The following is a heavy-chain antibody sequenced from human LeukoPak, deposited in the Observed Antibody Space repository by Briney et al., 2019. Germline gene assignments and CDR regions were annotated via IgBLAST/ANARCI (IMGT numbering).Heavy chain of an antibody. CDR2: INPSGGST. V-gene: IGHV1-46*01. Sequence: EASVKVSCKASGYTFTGYYMHWVRQAPGQGLEWMGIINPSGGSTSYAQKFQGRITMTRDTSTSTVYMELSSLRSGDTAVYYCARDYIGSNALDSWGQGTLVTVSS. D-gene: IGHD1-1*01. J-gene: IGHJ4*02. CDR3: ARDYIGSNALDS. CDR1: GYTFTGYY.